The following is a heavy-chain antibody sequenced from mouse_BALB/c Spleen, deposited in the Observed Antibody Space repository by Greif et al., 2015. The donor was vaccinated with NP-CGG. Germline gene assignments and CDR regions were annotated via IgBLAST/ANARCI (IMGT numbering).Heavy chain of an antibody. CDR1: GFTFSSFG. J-gene: IGHJ3*01. V-gene: IGHV5-17*02. CDR3: ARGGTGTSLFAY. CDR2: ISSGSSTI. Sequence: DVQLQESGGGLVQPGGSRKLSCAASGFTFSSFGMHWVRQAPEKGLEWVAYISSGSSTIYYADAVKGRFTISRDNPKNTLFLQMTSLRSEDTAMYYCARGGTGTSLFAYWGQGTLVTVSA. D-gene: IGHD4-1*01.